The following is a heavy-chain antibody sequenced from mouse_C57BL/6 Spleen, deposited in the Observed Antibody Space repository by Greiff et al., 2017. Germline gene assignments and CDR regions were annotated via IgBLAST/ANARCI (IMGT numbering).Heavy chain of an antibody. V-gene: IGHV1-59*01. J-gene: IGHJ2*01. CDR2: IDPSDSYT. CDR1: GYTFTSYW. Sequence: QVQLQQPGAELVRPGTSVKLSCKASGYTFTSYWMHWVKQRPGQGLEWIGVIDPSDSYTNYNQKFKGKATLTVDTSSSTAYMQLSSLTSEDSAVYYCSRAETAQAPDYWGQGTTLTVSS. CDR3: SRAETAQAPDY. D-gene: IGHD3-2*02.